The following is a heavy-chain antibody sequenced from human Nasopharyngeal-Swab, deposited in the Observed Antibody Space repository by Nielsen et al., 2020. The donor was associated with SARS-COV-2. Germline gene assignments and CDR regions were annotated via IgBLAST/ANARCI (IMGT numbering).Heavy chain of an antibody. V-gene: IGHV1-3*01. CDR3: ASGGSYCGGDCYHGGGDYYDY. CDR2: IIGANGNT. Sequence: ASVKVSCKASGYTFTNFAMHWVRHAPGQGLEWMGWIIGANGNTKYSQKFQVRVTITRYTSATTAYMELSSLRSEDTAVYYCASGGSYCGGDCYHGGGDYYDYWGQGTLVTVSS. J-gene: IGHJ4*02. D-gene: IGHD2-21*02. CDR1: GYTFTNFA.